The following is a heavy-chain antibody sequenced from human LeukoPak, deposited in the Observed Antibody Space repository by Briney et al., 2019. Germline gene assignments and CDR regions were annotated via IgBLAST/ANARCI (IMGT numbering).Heavy chain of an antibody. CDR1: GFTFSSYA. CDR3: ARRRSGTPDY. D-gene: IGHD6-13*01. Sequence: GGSLRLSCAASGFTFSSYAMHWVRQAPGKGLEWVAVISYDGSNKYYADSVKGRFTISRDNSKNTLYLQMNSLRAEDTAVYCCARRRSGTPDYWGQGTLVTVSS. CDR2: ISYDGSNK. V-gene: IGHV3-30*04. J-gene: IGHJ4*02.